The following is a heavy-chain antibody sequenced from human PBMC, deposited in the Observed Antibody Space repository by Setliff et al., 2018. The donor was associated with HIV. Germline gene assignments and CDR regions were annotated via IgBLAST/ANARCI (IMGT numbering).Heavy chain of an antibody. CDR3: ARSRSTRDAFDT. CDR1: GFTFSNYW. J-gene: IGHJ3*02. V-gene: IGHV3-7*01. Sequence: PWGVPRLSCAASGFTFSNYWMSWVRQAPGKGLEWVANIEQDGSEKYYVDSVKGRFTISRDNARNSLYLDMNTLRAEDTALYYCARSRSTRDAFDTWGQGTMVTVSS. D-gene: IGHD2-2*01. CDR2: IEQDGSEK.